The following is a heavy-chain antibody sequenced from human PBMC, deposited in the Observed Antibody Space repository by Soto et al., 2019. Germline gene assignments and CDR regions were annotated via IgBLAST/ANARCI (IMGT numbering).Heavy chain of an antibody. CDR2: IYHSGNT. D-gene: IGHD3-3*01. CDR1: GGSISSSNW. CDR3: ARVFDYWSGFYVY. J-gene: IGHJ4*02. V-gene: IGHV4-4*02. Sequence: SETLSLTCAVSGGSISSSNWWSWVRQPPGKGLEWIGEIYHSGNTNYNPSLTGRVTMSIDASKKQFSLRMTSLTAADTAVYFCARVFDYWSGFYVYWGQGILVTVSS.